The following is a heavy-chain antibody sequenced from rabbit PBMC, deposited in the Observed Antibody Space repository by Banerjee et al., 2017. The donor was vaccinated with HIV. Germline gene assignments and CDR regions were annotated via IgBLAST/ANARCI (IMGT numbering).Heavy chain of an antibody. J-gene: IGHJ4*01. V-gene: IGHV1S45*01. D-gene: IGHD2-1*01. CDR1: GLDFSSSYW. Sequence: QEQLVEYGGDLVQPEGSLTLTCKASGLDFSSSYWICWVRQAPGKGLEWIACIYVGSGGGTKYASWAKGRFTISKTSSTTVTLEMTSLTVADTATFFCGRAGEGGYGYLDLWGPGTLVTV. CDR3: GRAGEGGYGYLDL. CDR2: IYVGSGGGT.